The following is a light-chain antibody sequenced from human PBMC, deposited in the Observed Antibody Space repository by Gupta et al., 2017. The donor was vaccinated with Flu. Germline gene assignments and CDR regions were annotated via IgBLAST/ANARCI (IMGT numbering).Light chain of an antibody. CDR3: GTWDSSLSANWV. CDR1: SSNIGNNY. J-gene: IGLJ3*02. Sequence: QSVLTQPPSVSAAPGQKVTISCSGSSSNIGNNYVSWYQQLPGTAPNLLIYDNNKRPSGIPDRFSGSKSGTSSTLGITGLQTGDEADYYCGTWDSSLSANWVFGGGTKLTVL. V-gene: IGLV1-51*01. CDR2: DNN.